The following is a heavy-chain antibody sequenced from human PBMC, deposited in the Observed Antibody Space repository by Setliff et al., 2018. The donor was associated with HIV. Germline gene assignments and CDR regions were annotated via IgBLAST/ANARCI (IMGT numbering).Heavy chain of an antibody. CDR2: IIPMLRAT. V-gene: IGHV1-69*13. CDR1: GDTFNTYS. J-gene: IGHJ4*02. Sequence: ASVKVSCKTSGDTFNTYSISWVRQAPGQGLEWMGGIIPMLRATKYAQRFQGRVTITADESTSTAYMELSSLRSEDTAFYYCAGLYGDKGGGYWGQGTLVTVSS. D-gene: IGHD4-17*01. CDR3: AGLYGDKGGGY.